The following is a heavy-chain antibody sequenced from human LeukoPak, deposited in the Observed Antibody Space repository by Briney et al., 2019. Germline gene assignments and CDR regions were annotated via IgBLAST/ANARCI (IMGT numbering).Heavy chain of an antibody. J-gene: IGHJ4*02. D-gene: IGHD3-22*01. Sequence: ASVKVSCKASGYTFTSYDINWVRQATGQGLEWMGWMNPNSGNTGYAQKFQGRVTMTRNTSISTAYMELSSLRSEDTAVYYCARGWDYYDSSGYYFPFDCWGQGTLVTVSS. CDR1: GYTFTSYD. V-gene: IGHV1-8*01. CDR2: MNPNSGNT. CDR3: ARGWDYYDSSGYYFPFDC.